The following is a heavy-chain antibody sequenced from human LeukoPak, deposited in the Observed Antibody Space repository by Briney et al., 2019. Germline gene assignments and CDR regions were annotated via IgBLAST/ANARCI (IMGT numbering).Heavy chain of an antibody. Sequence: SSETLSLTCIISGGSVSDYYWSWIRQSPGKGLEWIGYIYHTGSTSYSPSLKSRVTISADTSQNQFSLKLSSVTAADTAVYYCASRKLGNDYWGQGTLVTVSS. J-gene: IGHJ4*02. CDR2: IYHTGST. D-gene: IGHD7-27*01. CDR1: GGSVSDYY. CDR3: ASRKLGNDY. V-gene: IGHV4-59*02.